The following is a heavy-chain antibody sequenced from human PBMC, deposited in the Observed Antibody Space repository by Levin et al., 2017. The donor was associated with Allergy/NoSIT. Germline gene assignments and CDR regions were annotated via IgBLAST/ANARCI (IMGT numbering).Heavy chain of an antibody. Sequence: GGSLRLSCAASGFIFSEYAMTWVRQAAGKGLAWVAGIGGGATDTYYADAVKGRFTISSDNSKNTLYLQMNSLRDDDTALYYCAKDAVARNGKWDWFDFWGQGTLVTVSS. CDR2: IGGGATDT. J-gene: IGHJ5*01. CDR1: GFIFSEYA. D-gene: IGHD6-19*01. CDR3: AKDAVARNGKWDWFDF. V-gene: IGHV3-23*01.